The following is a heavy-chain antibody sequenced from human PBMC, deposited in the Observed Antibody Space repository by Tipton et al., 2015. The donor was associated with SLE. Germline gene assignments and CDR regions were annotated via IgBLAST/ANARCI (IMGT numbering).Heavy chain of an antibody. Sequence: TLSLTCTVSGGSISSGSYYWSWIRQPAGKGLEWIGRIYTSGSTNYNPSLKSRFTISVDTSKNQFSLKLSSVTAADTAVYYCAGGFPQPNWNYEPFDYWGQGTLVTVSS. CDR2: IYTSGST. D-gene: IGHD1-7*01. V-gene: IGHV4-61*02. CDR1: GGSISSGSYY. J-gene: IGHJ4*02. CDR3: AGGFPQPNWNYEPFDY.